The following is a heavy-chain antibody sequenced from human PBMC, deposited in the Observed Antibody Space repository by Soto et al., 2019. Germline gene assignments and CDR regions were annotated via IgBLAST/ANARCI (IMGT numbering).Heavy chain of an antibody. D-gene: IGHD3-22*01. CDR3: ARYYYDSSGYFYYFDY. Sequence: SVKVSCKASGGTFSSYAISWVRQAPGQGLEWMGGIIPIFGTANYAQKFQGRVTITADESTSTAYMELSSLRSEDTAVYYCARYYYDSSGYFYYFDYWGQGTLVTVSS. CDR1: GGTFSSYA. J-gene: IGHJ4*02. CDR2: IIPIFGTA. V-gene: IGHV1-69*13.